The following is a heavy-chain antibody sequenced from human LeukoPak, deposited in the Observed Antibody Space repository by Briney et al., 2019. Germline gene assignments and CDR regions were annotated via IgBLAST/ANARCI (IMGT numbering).Heavy chain of an antibody. CDR3: ARRRGYGYGYYFDY. V-gene: IGHV4-39*01. CDR1: GGSISSSSYY. D-gene: IGHD5-18*01. Sequence: SETLSLTCTVSGGSISSSSYYWGWVRQPPGKGLEWIGNIYYSGSTYYNPSLKSRVTISVDTSKNQFSLNLSSVTAADTAVYACARRRGYGYGYYFDYWGQGTLVTVSS. J-gene: IGHJ4*02. CDR2: IYYSGST.